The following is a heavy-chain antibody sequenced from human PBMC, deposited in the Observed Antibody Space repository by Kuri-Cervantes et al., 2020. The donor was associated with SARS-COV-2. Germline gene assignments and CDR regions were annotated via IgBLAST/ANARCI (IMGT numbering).Heavy chain of an antibody. D-gene: IGHD3-9*01. CDR2: VSWNGSRT. CDR1: GFTFSNSD. V-gene: IGHV3-19*01. J-gene: IGHJ4*02. CDR3: ATVWGHVLRYFDPSPFDY. Sequence: GGSLRLSCAASGFTFSNSDMNWVRQAPGKGLEWVSGVSWNGSRTHYADSVKGRVIISRDNTDNSVYLQMNSLRGEDTAVYYCATVWGHVLRYFDPSPFDYWGQGTLVTVSS.